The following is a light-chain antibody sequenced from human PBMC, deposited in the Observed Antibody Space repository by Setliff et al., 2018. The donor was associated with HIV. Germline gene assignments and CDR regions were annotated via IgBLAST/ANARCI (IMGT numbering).Light chain of an antibody. J-gene: IGLJ1*01. CDR2: EVS. CDR1: NSDVGSYNF. Sequence: QSVLAPPASVSGAPGQSITLSCAGTNSDVGSYNFVSWYQQHPGKAPKLIIYEVSKSPSGVSNHFSGSKSGNTASLTISGLQTEDEAEYYCCSYASTGSFVIGTGTKVTVL. CDR3: CSYASTGSFV. V-gene: IGLV2-23*02.